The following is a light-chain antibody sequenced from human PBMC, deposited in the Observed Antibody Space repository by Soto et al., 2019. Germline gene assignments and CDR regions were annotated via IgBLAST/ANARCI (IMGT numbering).Light chain of an antibody. J-gene: IGKJ5*01. CDR2: KAS. CDR3: QQYNSYPIT. CDR1: QSISSC. V-gene: IGKV1-5*03. Sequence: DIQMTQSPSSLSASVGDRVTITCRASQSISSCLSWYQQKPGKAPNLLIYKASTLESGVPSRVSGSGTGTEFTLTISSLQPDDFAIYYCQQYNSYPITFGQGTRLEIK.